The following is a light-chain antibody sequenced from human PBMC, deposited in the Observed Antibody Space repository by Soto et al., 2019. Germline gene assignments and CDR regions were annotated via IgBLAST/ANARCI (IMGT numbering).Light chain of an antibody. CDR3: QQLNSYQALT. V-gene: IGKV1-9*01. Sequence: DIQLTQSPSFLSASVGDRVTITCRASQGISSYLAWYQQKPGKHTKLLIYAASTLQSGVPSRFSGSGSGTEVTLPIISLQPEEVATSYCQQLNSYQALTFGGGTKLEIK. CDR2: AAS. CDR1: QGISSY. J-gene: IGKJ4*01.